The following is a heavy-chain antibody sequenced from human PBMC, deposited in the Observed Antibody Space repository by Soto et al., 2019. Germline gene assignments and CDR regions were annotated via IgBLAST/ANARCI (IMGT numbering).Heavy chain of an antibody. D-gene: IGHD2-15*01. CDR2: INAGNGNT. CDR3: ARGPGGPDGPGDY. CDR1: GYTFTSYA. V-gene: IGHV1-3*01. Sequence: QVQLVQSGAEVKKPGASVKVSCMASGYTFTSYAMHWVRQAPGQRLEWMGWINAGNGNTKYSQKFQGRVTITSDTSASAAYMELSSLRSEGTAVYYCARGPGGPDGPGDYWGQGTLVTVSS. J-gene: IGHJ4*02.